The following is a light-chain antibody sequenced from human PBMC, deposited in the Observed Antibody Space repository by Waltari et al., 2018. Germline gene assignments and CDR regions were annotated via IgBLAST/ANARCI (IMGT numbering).Light chain of an antibody. J-gene: IGKJ1*01. Sequence: DIVMTQSPLSLPVTPGEPASISCRSSQNLLHSNGYNYLDWYLQKPGQSPQLVIYMGSNRASGVPDRFSGSGSGTDFTLKISRVKAEDVGIYYCMQPLQTPWTFGQGTKVEIK. CDR2: MGS. CDR3: MQPLQTPWT. V-gene: IGKV2-28*01. CDR1: QNLLHSNGYNY.